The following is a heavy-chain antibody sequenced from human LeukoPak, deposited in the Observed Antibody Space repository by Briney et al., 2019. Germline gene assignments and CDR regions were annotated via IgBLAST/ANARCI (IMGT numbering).Heavy chain of an antibody. CDR1: GFTFSSYA. J-gene: IGHJ4*02. Sequence: GGSLRLSCAASGFTFSSYAMSWVRQAPGKRLEWVSAISGSGGSTYYADSVKGRFTISRDNSKNTLYLQMNSLRAEDTAVYYCAKFLRAAAAGTYYFDYWGQGTLVTVSS. V-gene: IGHV3-23*01. CDR3: AKFLRAAAAGTYYFDY. CDR2: ISGSGGST. D-gene: IGHD6-13*01.